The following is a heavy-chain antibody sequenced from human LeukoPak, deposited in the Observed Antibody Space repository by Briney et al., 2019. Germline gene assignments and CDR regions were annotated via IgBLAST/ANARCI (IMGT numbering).Heavy chain of an antibody. CDR3: ARGQRWLQLPYYFDY. CDR2: IISIFGTA. J-gene: IGHJ4*02. V-gene: IGHV1-69*13. Sequence: SVNVSCEATGGTFSSYAISWVRQAPGQGLEWMGGIISIFGTANYAQKFQGRVTITADESTSTAYMELSSLRSEDTAVYYCARGQRWLQLPYYFDYWGQGTLVTVSS. CDR1: GGTFSSYA. D-gene: IGHD5-24*01.